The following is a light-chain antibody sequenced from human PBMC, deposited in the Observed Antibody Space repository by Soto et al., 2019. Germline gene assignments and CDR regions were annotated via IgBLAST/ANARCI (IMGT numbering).Light chain of an antibody. J-gene: IGKJ1*01. Sequence: EIVMTQSPATLPVSPGERSTLSCRARQSIGSHLAWYHQKPGQAPRLLIYGASTRATGIPARFSGSGSGTEFTLTINSLQSEDFAVYYCQQYNNWPRTSGQGTKVDI. V-gene: IGKV3-15*01. CDR3: QQYNNWPRT. CDR1: QSIGSH. CDR2: GAS.